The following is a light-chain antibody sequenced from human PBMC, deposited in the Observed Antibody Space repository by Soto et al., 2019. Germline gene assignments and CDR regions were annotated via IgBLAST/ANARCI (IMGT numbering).Light chain of an antibody. CDR1: QSVSSSY. CDR2: GAS. J-gene: IGKJ4*01. CDR3: QQYGSSPLT. V-gene: IGKV3-20*01. Sequence: EIVLTQSPVTLSLSPGERATLSCRASQSVSSSYLAWYQRKPGQAPRLLIYGASSRATGIPDRFSGSGSGTDFTLTISRLEPEDFAVYYCQQYGSSPLTFGGGTKVDIK.